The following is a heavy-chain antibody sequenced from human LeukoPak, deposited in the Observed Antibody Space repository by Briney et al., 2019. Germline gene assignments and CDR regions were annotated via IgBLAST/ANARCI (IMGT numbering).Heavy chain of an antibody. CDR2: INSDGTTT. CDR1: GFTFSSYW. V-gene: IGHV3-74*01. CDR3: ARGNYYGMDV. J-gene: IGHJ6*02. Sequence: GGSLRLSCAASGFTFSSYWMHWVRQAPGKGLLWVSRINSDGTTTYYADSVKGRFTISSDNAKHTLYLQMNSLRAEDTAVYYCARGNYYGMDVWGQGTTVTVSS.